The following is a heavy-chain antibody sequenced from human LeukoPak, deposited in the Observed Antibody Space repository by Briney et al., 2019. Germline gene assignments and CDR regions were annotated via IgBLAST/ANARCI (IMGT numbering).Heavy chain of an antibody. V-gene: IGHV4-34*01. J-gene: IGHJ4*02. CDR1: GGSFSGYY. CDR2: INHSGST. Sequence: SETLSLTCAVYGGSFSGYYWSWIRQPPGKGLEWIGEINHSGSTNYNPSLKSRVTISVDTSKNQFSLKLSFVTAADTAVYYCARGLPPTPHVIVGATLDYWGQGTLVTVSS. CDR3: ARGLPPTPHVIVGATLDY. D-gene: IGHD1-26*01.